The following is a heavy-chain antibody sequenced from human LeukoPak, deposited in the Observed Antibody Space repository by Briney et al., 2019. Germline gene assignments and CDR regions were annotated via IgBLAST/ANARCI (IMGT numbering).Heavy chain of an antibody. CDR1: GFTFSTYW. CDR2: IKQDGSEK. D-gene: IGHD2-2*01. Sequence: GGSLRLSCAASGFTFSTYWMSWVRQAPGKGLEWVANIKQDGSEKHYVESVKGRFTISRDNSKNTLYLQMGSLREEDTAVYYCAREQPAGSTDCWGQGTLVTVSS. CDR3: AREQPAGSTDC. J-gene: IGHJ4*02. V-gene: IGHV3-7*01.